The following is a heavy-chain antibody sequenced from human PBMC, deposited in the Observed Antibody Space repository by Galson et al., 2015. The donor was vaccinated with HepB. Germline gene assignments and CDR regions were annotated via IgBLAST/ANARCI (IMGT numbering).Heavy chain of an antibody. CDR3: ARDQYYYGSGSYYDVPDYGMDV. J-gene: IGHJ6*02. D-gene: IGHD3-10*01. Sequence: SLRLSCAASGFTFSSYGMHWVRQAPGKGLEWVAVISYDGSNKYYADSVKGRFTISRDNSKNTLYLQMNSLRAEDTAVYYCARDQYYYGSGSYYDVPDYGMDVWGQGTTVTVSS. V-gene: IGHV3-30*03. CDR1: GFTFSSYG. CDR2: ISYDGSNK.